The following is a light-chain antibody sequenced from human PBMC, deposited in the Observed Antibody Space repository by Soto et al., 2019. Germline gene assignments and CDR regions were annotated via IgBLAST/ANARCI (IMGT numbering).Light chain of an antibody. CDR2: DHA. V-gene: IGLV1-40*01. CDR3: QSFDSSLTGSYV. CDR1: TSNIGAGFD. J-gene: IGLJ1*01. Sequence: QSVLTQPPSVSGAPGQTVTISCTGTTSNIGAGFDVHWYQQFPGTAPKLLIYDHANRPSGIPDRFSGSKSGTSASLAITGLQAEDEAGYFCQSFDSSLTGSYVFGTGTKLTVV.